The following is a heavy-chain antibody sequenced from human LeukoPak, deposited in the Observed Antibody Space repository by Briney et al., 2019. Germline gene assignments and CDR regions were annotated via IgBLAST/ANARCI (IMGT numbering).Heavy chain of an antibody. Sequence: QPGGSLRLSCAASGFTVSSNYMSWVRQAPGKGLEWVSVIYSGGSTYYADSVKGRFTISRDNSKNTLYLQMNSLRAEDTAVYYCARGTFYSYGYLGYWGQGTLVTVSS. D-gene: IGHD5-18*01. CDR3: ARGTFYSYGYLGY. V-gene: IGHV3-53*01. CDR2: IYSGGST. J-gene: IGHJ4*02. CDR1: GFTVSSNY.